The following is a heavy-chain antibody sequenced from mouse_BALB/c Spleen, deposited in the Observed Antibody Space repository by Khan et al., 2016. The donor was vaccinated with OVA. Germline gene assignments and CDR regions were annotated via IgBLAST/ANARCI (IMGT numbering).Heavy chain of an antibody. D-gene: IGHD1-1*01. Sequence: VQLKESGPGLVAPSQRLSITCTVSGFSLTSYGVHWVRQPPGKGLEWLGVIWAGGSTNYNSALRSRLTINKANSKSQVFLKMNNLQTDDTAMYCWARDLGSSHWYFDVWGAGTTVTVSS. V-gene: IGHV2-9*02. CDR2: IWAGGST. J-gene: IGHJ1*01. CDR1: GFSLTSYG. CDR3: ARDLGSSHWYFDV.